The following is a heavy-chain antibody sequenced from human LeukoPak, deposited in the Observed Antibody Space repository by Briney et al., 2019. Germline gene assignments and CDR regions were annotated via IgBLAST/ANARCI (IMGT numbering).Heavy chain of an antibody. Sequence: GGSLRLSCAASGFTFSDYWMTWVRQAPGKGPEWVANIKQDGSEKYYVDSVRGRFTISRDNAKNSLFLQMNSLRVEDTAVYYCARRGGSASRRSPIDYWGQGTLVTVSS. J-gene: IGHJ4*02. CDR1: GFTFSDYW. CDR3: ARRGGSASRRSPIDY. D-gene: IGHD6-19*01. V-gene: IGHV3-7*01. CDR2: IKQDGSEK.